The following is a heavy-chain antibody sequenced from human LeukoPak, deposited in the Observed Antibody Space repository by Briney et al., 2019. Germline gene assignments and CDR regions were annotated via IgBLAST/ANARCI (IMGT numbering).Heavy chain of an antibody. CDR1: GGTFSSYA. D-gene: IGHD1-26*01. CDR3: ARTYSGSPGRLDY. CDR2: IIPIFGTV. Sequence: SVKVSCKASGGTFSSYAISWVRQAPGQGLEWMGGIIPIFGTVNYAQKFQGRVTITADKSTSTAYMELSSLRSEDTAVYYCARTYSGSPGRLDYWDQGTLVTVSS. J-gene: IGHJ4*02. V-gene: IGHV1-69*06.